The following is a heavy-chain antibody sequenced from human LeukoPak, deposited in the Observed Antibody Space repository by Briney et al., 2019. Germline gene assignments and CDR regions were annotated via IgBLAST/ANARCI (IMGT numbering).Heavy chain of an antibody. CDR1: GFTFSSYA. V-gene: IGHV3-30-3*01. CDR2: ISYDGSNK. Sequence: GRSLRLSCAASGFTFSSYAMHWVRQAPGKGLEWVAVISYDGSNKYYADSVKGRFTISRDNSKNTLYLQMNSLRAEDTAVYYCARDYGSYSSSWYGVFQHWGQGTLVTVSS. J-gene: IGHJ1*01. D-gene: IGHD6-13*01. CDR3: ARDYGSYSSSWYGVFQH.